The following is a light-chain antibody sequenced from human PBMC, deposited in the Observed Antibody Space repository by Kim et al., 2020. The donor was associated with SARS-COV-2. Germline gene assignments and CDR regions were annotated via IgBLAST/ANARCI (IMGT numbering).Light chain of an antibody. CDR3: QQYDTSPYN. CDR2: GAF. V-gene: IGKV3-20*01. Sequence: SLYPGERATLSCRAGQGVNTYVAWYQQKSGQSPRLLIYGAFNRAPGIPDRFSGSASGADFTLTISRLEPEYFAVYYCQQYDTSPYNFGQGTKLEI. J-gene: IGKJ2*01. CDR1: QGVNTY.